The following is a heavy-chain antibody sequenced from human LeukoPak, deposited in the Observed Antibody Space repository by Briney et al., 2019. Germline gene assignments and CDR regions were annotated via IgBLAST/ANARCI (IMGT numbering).Heavy chain of an antibody. CDR1: GFTFSSYS. J-gene: IGHJ4*02. V-gene: IGHV3-48*01. Sequence: GGSLRLSCAASGFTFSSYSMNWVRQAPGKGLEWVSYISSSSSTIYYADSVKGRFTISRDNAKNSLYLQMNSLRAEDTAMYYCASVARPDYYDSSGYYGVFDYWGQGTLVTVSS. CDR3: ASVARPDYYDSSGYYGVFDY. CDR2: ISSSSSTI. D-gene: IGHD3-22*01.